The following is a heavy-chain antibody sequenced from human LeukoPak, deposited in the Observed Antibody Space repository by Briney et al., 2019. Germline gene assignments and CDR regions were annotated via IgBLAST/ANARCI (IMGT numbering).Heavy chain of an antibody. Sequence: ASVKVSCKASGGTFSSYAISWVRQAPGQGLEWMGRTIPILGIANYAQKFQGRVTITADKSTSTAYMELSSLRSEDTAVYYCARSDTAMGWFDPWGQGTLVTVSS. V-gene: IGHV1-69*04. J-gene: IGHJ5*02. CDR2: TIPILGIA. D-gene: IGHD5-18*01. CDR3: ARSDTAMGWFDP. CDR1: GGTFSSYA.